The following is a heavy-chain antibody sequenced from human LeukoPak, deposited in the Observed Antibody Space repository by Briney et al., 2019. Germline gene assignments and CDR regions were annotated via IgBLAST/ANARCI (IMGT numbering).Heavy chain of an antibody. D-gene: IGHD5-12*01. CDR2: IIPILGIA. Sequence: GASVKVSCKASGGTFSSYAISWVRQAPGQGLEWMGRIIPILGIANYAQKFQGRVTITADKSTSTAYMELSSLRSEDTAVYYCARDRLDGYKRRPNWFDPWGQGTLVTVPS. V-gene: IGHV1-69*04. CDR1: GGTFSSYA. CDR3: ARDRLDGYKRRPNWFDP. J-gene: IGHJ5*02.